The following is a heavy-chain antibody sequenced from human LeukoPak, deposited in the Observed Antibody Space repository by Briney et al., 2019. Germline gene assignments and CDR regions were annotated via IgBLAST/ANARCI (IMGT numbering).Heavy chain of an antibody. Sequence: AASVKVSCKASGYSFTGYCMHWVRQAPGRGLEWMGRICLESGGTNYAQKFQGRVTMTTDTTVSTAYMELSGLKSDDTAVYYCASGLNSRSSSCWGQGTRVTVSS. CDR1: GYSFTGYC. V-gene: IGHV1-2*02. CDR3: ASGLNSRSSSC. D-gene: IGHD6-13*01. CDR2: ICLESGGT. J-gene: IGHJ4*02.